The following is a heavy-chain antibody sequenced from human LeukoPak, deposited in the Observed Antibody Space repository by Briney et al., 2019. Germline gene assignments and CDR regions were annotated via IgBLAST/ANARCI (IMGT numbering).Heavy chain of an antibody. D-gene: IGHD6-19*01. CDR2: ISSSSSYI. V-gene: IGHV3-21*04. CDR1: GFTFSSYS. Sequence: PGGSLRLSCAASGFTFSSYSMNWVRQAPGKGLEWVSSISSSSSYIYYADSVKGRFTISRDNAKNSLYLQMNSLRAEDTAVYYCAKVLGVRLGWFDPWGQGTLVTVSS. CDR3: AKVLGVRLGWFDP. J-gene: IGHJ5*02.